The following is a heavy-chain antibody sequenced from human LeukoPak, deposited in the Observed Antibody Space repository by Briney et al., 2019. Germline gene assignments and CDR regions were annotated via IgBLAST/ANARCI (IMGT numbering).Heavy chain of an antibody. J-gene: IGHJ4*02. CDR2: INPNSGGT. D-gene: IGHD3-22*01. Sequence: ASAKVSCKASGYTFTGYYMHWVRQAPGQGLEWMGRINPNSGGTNYAQKFQGRVTMTRDTSISTAYMELSRLRADDTAVYYCAREGGSSGYYSDYWGQGNLVTVSS. CDR3: AREGGSSGYYSDY. V-gene: IGHV1-2*06. CDR1: GYTFTGYY.